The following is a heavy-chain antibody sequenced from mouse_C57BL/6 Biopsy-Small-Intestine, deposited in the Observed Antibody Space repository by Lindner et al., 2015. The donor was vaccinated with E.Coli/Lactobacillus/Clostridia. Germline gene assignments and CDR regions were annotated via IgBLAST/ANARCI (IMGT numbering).Heavy chain of an antibody. Sequence: SVKVSCKASGYAFKTYTIHWVRQVPGQSLEWVGWINTGSGTTHSSQRLQGRVTITRDTSANTAYMELSGLRSEDTAVYYCAKVKSPNWELDTFDVWGQGTVVTVSP. V-gene: IGHV1-66*01. CDR1: GYAFKTYT. CDR3: AKVKSPNWELDTFDV. D-gene: IGHD4-1*02. J-gene: IGHJ3*01. CDR2: INTGSGTT.